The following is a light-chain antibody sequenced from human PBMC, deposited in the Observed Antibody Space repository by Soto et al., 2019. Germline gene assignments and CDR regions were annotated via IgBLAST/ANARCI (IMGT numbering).Light chain of an antibody. V-gene: IGKV3D-15*01. CDR3: QQRNIWPPVT. J-gene: IGKJ5*01. CDR1: QSVSSN. Sequence: EIVMTQSPATLSVSPGERATLSCRASQSVSSNLAWYQQKPGQAPRLLIYGASTRAAGIPARFSGSGSGTDFTLTISSLEPEDSEVYYCQQRNIWPPVTFGQGTRLEIK. CDR2: GAS.